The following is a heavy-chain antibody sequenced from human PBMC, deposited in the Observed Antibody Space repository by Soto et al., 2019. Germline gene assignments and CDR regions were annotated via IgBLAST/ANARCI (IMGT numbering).Heavy chain of an antibody. J-gene: IGHJ4*02. D-gene: IGHD3-3*01. Sequence: VQLVESGGGLVKPGGSLRLSCAASGLTFNDYYMTWIRQAPGKGLEWISYISISGSNIHYADSVKGRFTISRDNAKKSLYLQMDSLRAEDTAVYFCARGWRYDFWSGYFELWGQGALVTVSS. CDR2: ISISGSNI. CDR1: GLTFNDYY. CDR3: ARGWRYDFWSGYFEL. V-gene: IGHV3-11*01.